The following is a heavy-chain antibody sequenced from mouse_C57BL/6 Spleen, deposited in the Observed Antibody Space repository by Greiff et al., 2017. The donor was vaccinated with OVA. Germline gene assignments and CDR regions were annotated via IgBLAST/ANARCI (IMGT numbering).Heavy chain of an antibody. J-gene: IGHJ1*03. Sequence: DVMLVESGGGLVQPGGSLSLSCAASGFTFTDYYMSWVRQPPGKALEWLGFIRNKANGYTTEYSASVKGRFTISRDNSQSILYLQMNALRAEDSATYYCARPYGSSYDWYFDVWGTGTTVTVSS. CDR2: IRNKANGYTT. CDR3: ARPYGSSYDWYFDV. D-gene: IGHD1-1*01. CDR1: GFTFTDYY. V-gene: IGHV7-3*01.